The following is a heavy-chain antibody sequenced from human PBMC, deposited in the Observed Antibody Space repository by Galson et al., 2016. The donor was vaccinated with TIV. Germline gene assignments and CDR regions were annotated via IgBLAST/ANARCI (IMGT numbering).Heavy chain of an antibody. CDR1: GFSLNTNGMS. CDR2: IDWDDDK. CDR3: ARHCSCGSCFGY. V-gene: IGHV2-70*04. Sequence: PALVKPTQTLTLTCTFSGFSLNTNGMSVSWIRQPPGKALEWLARIDWDDDKFYTTSLKTRLTISKDTSENRVVLTMTNMDPVDTATYFCARHCSCGSCFGYWGQGTLVTVSS. J-gene: IGHJ4*02. D-gene: IGHD2-15*01.